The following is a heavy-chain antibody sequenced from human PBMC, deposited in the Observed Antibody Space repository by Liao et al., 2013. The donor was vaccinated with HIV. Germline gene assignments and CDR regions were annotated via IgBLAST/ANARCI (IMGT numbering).Heavy chain of an antibody. Sequence: QVQLQESGPGLVKPSQTLSLTCTVSGGSITSGHYYWTWIRQSPGTGLEWVGYISYGGDTFYNPSLESRVTISVHTSKNQFSLRLRSVTAADTAVYYCAREFLTAPLTWGQGTLVTVSS. CDR3: AREFLTAPLT. CDR2: ISYGGDT. D-gene: IGHD1-20*01. J-gene: IGHJ5*02. CDR1: GGSITSGHYY. V-gene: IGHV4-30-4*08.